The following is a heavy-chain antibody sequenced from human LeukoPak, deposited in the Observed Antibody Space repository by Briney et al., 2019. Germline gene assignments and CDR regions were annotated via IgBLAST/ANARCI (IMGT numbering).Heavy chain of an antibody. Sequence: RPGGSLRLSCAASGFTFSSYTMNWVRQAPGKGLEWVSYISSSSNSIYYADSVKGRFTISRDNAKNSLFLQMNSLRAEDTAVYYCARDRTSDYWGQGTLVTVSS. CDR3: ARDRTSDY. J-gene: IGHJ4*02. CDR2: ISSSSNSI. D-gene: IGHD1-14*01. CDR1: GFTFSSYT. V-gene: IGHV3-48*01.